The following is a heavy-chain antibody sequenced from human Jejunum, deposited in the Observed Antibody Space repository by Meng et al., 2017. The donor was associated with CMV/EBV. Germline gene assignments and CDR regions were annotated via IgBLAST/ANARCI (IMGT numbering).Heavy chain of an antibody. CDR3: ARDVITMVRGPGAFDI. CDR1: GAISAYS. D-gene: IGHD3-10*01. Sequence: GAISAYSWTWVRQPPGKGLAWIGYIYYTANTNYNPSRKSRVTISIDTSKKQFSLNLSSVTAADTAVYYCARDVITMVRGPGAFDIWGQGTRVTVSS. J-gene: IGHJ3*02. CDR2: IYYTANT. V-gene: IGHV4-59*01.